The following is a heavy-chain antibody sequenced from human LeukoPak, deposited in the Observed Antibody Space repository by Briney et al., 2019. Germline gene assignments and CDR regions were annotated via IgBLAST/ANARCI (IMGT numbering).Heavy chain of an antibody. CDR2: ISGIGIST. CDR3: AKDHLGRYYYDSSTYYFDF. CDR1: GFTFNNYA. J-gene: IGHJ4*02. D-gene: IGHD3-22*01. V-gene: IGHV3-23*01. Sequence: GGSLRLSCAASGFTFNNYAMSWVRQAPGKGLEWVSAISGIGISTYYTDSVKGQFTISRDNSRNTLYLQMSSLRAGDTAVYYCAKDHLGRYYYDSSTYYFDFWGQGTLVTVSS.